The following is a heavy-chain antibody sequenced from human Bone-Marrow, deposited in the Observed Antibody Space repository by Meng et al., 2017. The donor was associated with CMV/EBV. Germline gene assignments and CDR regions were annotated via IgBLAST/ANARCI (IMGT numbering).Heavy chain of an antibody. D-gene: IGHD3-10*01. J-gene: IGHJ4*02. CDR1: GFTFSSYE. CDR2: ISSSGSTI. Sequence: GESLKISCAASGFTFSSYEMNWVRQAPGKGLEWVSYISSSGSTIYYADSVKGRFTISRDNAKNSLYLQMNSLRAEDTAVYYCARAGSLLWFGESLGYWGQGTLVTVSS. V-gene: IGHV3-48*03. CDR3: ARAGSLLWFGESLGY.